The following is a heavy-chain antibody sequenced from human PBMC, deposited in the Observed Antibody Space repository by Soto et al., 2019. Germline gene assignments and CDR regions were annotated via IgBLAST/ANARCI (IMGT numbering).Heavy chain of an antibody. Sequence: QVQLQESGPGLVKPSETLSLTCTVSGGSISSYYWSWIRQPPGKGLEWIGYIYYSGSTNYNPSPKSRVTISVDTSKNQFSLKLSSVTAADTAVYYCARGLISGYYLYDAFDIWGQGTMVTVSS. V-gene: IGHV4-59*01. J-gene: IGHJ3*02. CDR1: GGSISSYY. CDR2: IYYSGST. CDR3: ARGLISGYYLYDAFDI. D-gene: IGHD3-22*01.